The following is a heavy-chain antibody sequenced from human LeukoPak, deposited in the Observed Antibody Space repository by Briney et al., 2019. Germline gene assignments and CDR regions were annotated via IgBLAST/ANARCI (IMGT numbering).Heavy chain of an antibody. V-gene: IGHV3-7*01. CDR1: GFTFSSYW. J-gene: IGHJ4*02. D-gene: IGHD1-1*01. CDR2: INQDGSEG. CDR3: ARDSGRREDY. Sequence: GGSLRLSCAASGFTFSSYWMTWVRQAPGKGLEWVANINQDGSEGYSVDSAKGRFTISRDNAKNSLYLQMNSLRAEDTAVYYCARDSGRREDYWGQGTLVTVSS.